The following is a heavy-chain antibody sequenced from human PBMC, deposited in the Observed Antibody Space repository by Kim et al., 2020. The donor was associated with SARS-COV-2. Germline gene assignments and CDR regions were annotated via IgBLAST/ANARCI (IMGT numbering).Heavy chain of an antibody. Sequence: GGSLRLSCAASGFTFSSYAMSWVRQAPGKGLEWVSVIYSGGSSTYYADSVKGRFTISRDNSKNTLYLQMNSLRAEDTAVYYCAKLSDSSSWRYYFDYWGQGTLVTVSS. J-gene: IGHJ4*02. CDR2: IYSGGSST. CDR1: GFTFSSYA. CDR3: AKLSDSSSWRYYFDY. V-gene: IGHV3-23*03. D-gene: IGHD6-13*01.